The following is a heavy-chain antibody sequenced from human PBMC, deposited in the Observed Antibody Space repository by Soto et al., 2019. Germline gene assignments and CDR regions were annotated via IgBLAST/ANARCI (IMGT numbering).Heavy chain of an antibody. J-gene: IGHJ4*02. CDR2: IIPIFATV. D-gene: IGHD5-18*01. CDR1: GGSFSSNP. CDR3: ARGGRGYSSAPRYYFDY. V-gene: IGHV1-69*01. Sequence: QVQLVQSGSEVKKPGSSVKVSCKASGGSFSSNPISWVRQAPGQGLEWMAAIIPIFATVHYAQKFQGRVTITADESTSTAYMELPSLRSEDTAVYFCARGGRGYSSAPRYYFDYWGQGTLVTVSS.